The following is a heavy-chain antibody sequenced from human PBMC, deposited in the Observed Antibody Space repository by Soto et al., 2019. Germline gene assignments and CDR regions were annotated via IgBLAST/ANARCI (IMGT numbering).Heavy chain of an antibody. CDR3: VRGNSGYGNFDS. J-gene: IGHJ4*02. CDR2: IYSEGGST. V-gene: IGHV3-74*01. CDR1: GFSFSSSW. D-gene: IGHD5-12*01. Sequence: EVQLVESGGGLVETGGSLRLSCAASGFSFSSSWMHWVRQAPGRGLVWVSRIYSEGGSTYYADSVKGRFTISRDNAKNTLYLQMNSLRAEDTAVYYCVRGNSGYGNFDSWGQGTLVTVSS.